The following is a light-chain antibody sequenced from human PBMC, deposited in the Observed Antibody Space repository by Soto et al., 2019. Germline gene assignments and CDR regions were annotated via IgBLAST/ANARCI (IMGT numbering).Light chain of an antibody. Sequence: DIQMTQSPSSLSASVGDRVTITCRASQGISNSLAWYHQKPGKVPKLLIYAASTLQSGVPSRFSGSGSGTDFTLTISCLQPEDVATYYCQKYDSAPYAFGEGTKLEIK. CDR3: QKYDSAPYA. CDR2: AAS. V-gene: IGKV1-27*01. CDR1: QGISNS. J-gene: IGKJ2*01.